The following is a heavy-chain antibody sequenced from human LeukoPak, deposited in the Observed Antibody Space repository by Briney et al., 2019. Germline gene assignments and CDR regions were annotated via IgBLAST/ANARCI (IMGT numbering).Heavy chain of an antibody. J-gene: IGHJ3*02. D-gene: IGHD6-19*01. CDR1: GGSISSGDYY. CDR3: ARFPHRIAVAGHNAFDI. CDR2: IYYSGST. Sequence: SETLSLTCTVSGGSISSGDYYWSWIRQPPGKGLEWIGYIYYSGSTYYNPSLKSRVTISVDTSKNQFSLKLSSVTAADTAVYYCARFPHRIAVAGHNAFDIWGQGTMVTVSS. V-gene: IGHV4-30-4*01.